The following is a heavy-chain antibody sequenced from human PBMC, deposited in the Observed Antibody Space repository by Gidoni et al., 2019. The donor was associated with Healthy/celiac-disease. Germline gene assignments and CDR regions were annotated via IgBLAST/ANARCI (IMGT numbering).Heavy chain of an antibody. J-gene: IGHJ3*02. CDR1: GFTFSSYG. CDR2: ISYDGSNK. Sequence: QVQLVESGGGVVQPGRSLRLSCAASGFTFSSYGMHWVRQAPGKGLEWVAVISYDGSNKYYADSVKGRFTISRDNSKNTLYLQMNSLRAEDTAVYYCAKGEGDSSRDDAFDIWGQGTMVTVSS. CDR3: AKGEGDSSRDDAFDI. D-gene: IGHD3-22*01. V-gene: IGHV3-30*18.